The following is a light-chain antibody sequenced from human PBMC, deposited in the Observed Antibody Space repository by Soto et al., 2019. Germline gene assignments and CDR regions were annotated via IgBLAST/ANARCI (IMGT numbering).Light chain of an antibody. Sequence: QSVLTKSPSASASLGASVKLTCTLSSGHSNYVIAWHQQQPEKGPRYLMKLNSDGSHSKGDGIPDRFSGSSSGAERYLTISSLQSEDEADYYCQTWDTGIRVFGGGTKLTVL. CDR3: QTWDTGIRV. J-gene: IGLJ2*01. V-gene: IGLV4-69*01. CDR2: LNSDGSH. CDR1: SGHSNYV.